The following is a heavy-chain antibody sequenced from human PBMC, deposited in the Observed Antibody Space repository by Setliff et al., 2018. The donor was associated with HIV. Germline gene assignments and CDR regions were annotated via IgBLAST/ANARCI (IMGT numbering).Heavy chain of an antibody. CDR2: IIPIFGTA. Sequence: SVKVSCKASGGTFSSFAISWVRQAPGQGLEWMGGIIPIFGTANYAQKFQGRVTITTDESTTTAYMELRSLRSEDTAVYYCARETYYGSGSYLPTEYYYYYMDVWGKGTTVTVSS. D-gene: IGHD3-10*01. CDR3: ARETYYGSGSYLPTEYYYYYMDV. CDR1: GGTFSSFA. V-gene: IGHV1-69*05. J-gene: IGHJ6*03.